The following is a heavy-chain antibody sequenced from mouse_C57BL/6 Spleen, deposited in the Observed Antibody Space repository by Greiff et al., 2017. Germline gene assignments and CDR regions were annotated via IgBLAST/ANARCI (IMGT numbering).Heavy chain of an antibody. CDR1: GFNIKDYY. CDR2: IDPEDGET. CDR3: APFTTVVDDYYAMDY. Sequence: VTLKESGAELVKPGASVKLSCTASGFNIKDYYMHWVKQRTEQGLEWIGRIDPEDGETKYAPKFQGKATITADTSSNTAYLQLSSLTSEDTAVYYCAPFTTVVDDYYAMDYWGQGTSVTVSS. D-gene: IGHD1-1*01. J-gene: IGHJ4*01. V-gene: IGHV14-2*01.